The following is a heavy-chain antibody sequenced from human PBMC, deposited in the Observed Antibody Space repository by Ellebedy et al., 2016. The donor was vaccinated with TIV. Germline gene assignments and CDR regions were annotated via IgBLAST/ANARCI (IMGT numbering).Heavy chain of an antibody. Sequence: GESLKISCAASGFTFSSYAMHWVRQAPGKGLEYVSAISSNGGSTYYADSVKGRFTISRDNSKNTLYLQMSSLRAEDTAVYYCVKGIVAGGSSGSGAFDIWGQGTMVTVSS. V-gene: IGHV3-64D*06. CDR2: ISSNGGST. J-gene: IGHJ3*02. CDR3: VKGIVAGGSSGSGAFDI. CDR1: GFTFSSYA. D-gene: IGHD3-22*01.